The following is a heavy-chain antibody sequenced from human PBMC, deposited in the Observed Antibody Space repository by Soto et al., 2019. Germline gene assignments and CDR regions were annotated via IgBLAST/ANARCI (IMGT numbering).Heavy chain of an antibody. CDR1: GFAFISYD. CDR3: ARARLNYYGSGIYYYYYGMDV. J-gene: IGHJ6*02. V-gene: IGHV3-13*01. Sequence: GSLRLSCAASGFAFISYDIHFFRQAAWKCLEWVSAIGTAGDTYYPGSVKGRFTISRENAKNSLYLQMNSLRAGDTAVYYCARARLNYYGSGIYYYYYGMDVWGQGTTVTVSS. D-gene: IGHD3-10*01. CDR2: IGTAGDT.